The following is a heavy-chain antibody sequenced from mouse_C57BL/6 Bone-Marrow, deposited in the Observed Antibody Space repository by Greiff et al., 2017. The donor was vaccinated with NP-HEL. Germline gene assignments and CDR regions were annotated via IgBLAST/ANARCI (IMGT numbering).Heavy chain of an antibody. J-gene: IGHJ3*01. Sequence: VQLQQPGAELVMPGASVKLSCKASGYTFTSYWMHWVKQRPGQGLEWIGEIDPSDSYTNYNQKFKGKSTLTVDTSSSTAYLQLSSLTSEDSAVYYCARPAIYYDYDWFAYWGQGTLVTVSA. CDR1: GYTFTSYW. CDR2: IDPSDSYT. V-gene: IGHV1-69*01. D-gene: IGHD2-4*01. CDR3: ARPAIYYDYDWFAY.